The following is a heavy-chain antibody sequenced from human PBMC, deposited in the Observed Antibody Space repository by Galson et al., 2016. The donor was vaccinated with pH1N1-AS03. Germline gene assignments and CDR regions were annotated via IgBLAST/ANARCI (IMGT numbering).Heavy chain of an antibody. Sequence: ETLSLTCAVYGGSFSTYSWSWIRQPAGEGLEWFGRIYASGSSNYNPSLKSRVTMSLDKSKNQFSLKLSSVTAADTAVYYCARGYCSTMSCQWGFDFWGQGTLVTVSS. CDR1: GGSFSTYS. CDR2: IYASGSS. J-gene: IGHJ4*02. V-gene: IGHV4-59*10. D-gene: IGHD2-2*01. CDR3: ARGYCSTMSCQWGFDF.